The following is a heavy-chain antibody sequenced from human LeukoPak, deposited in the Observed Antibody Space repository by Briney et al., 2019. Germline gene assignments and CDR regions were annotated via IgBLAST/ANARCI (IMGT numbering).Heavy chain of an antibody. CDR1: GFTFSSYA. CDR3: AKDHRYFDWPYYFDY. V-gene: IGHV3-23*01. CDR2: ISGSGGST. D-gene: IGHD3-9*01. Sequence: GGSLRLSCAASGFTFSSYAMSWVRQAPGKGLEWVSAISGSGGSTYYADSVKGRFTISRDNSKNTLYLQMNSLRAEDTAVYYCAKDHRYFDWPYYFDYWDQGTLVTVSS. J-gene: IGHJ4*02.